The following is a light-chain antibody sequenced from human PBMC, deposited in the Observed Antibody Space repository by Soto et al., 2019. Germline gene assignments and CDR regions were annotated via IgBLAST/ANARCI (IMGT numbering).Light chain of an antibody. Sequence: EIVLTQSPATLSLSPGERATLSCRASQSVGSSLAWYQQKPGQAPRLLIYDASSRATGIPARFSGSGSGTDFTLTITSLEPEDFAVYYCQQRSNWLYTFGQGTKLDI. CDR3: QQRSNWLYT. CDR1: QSVGSS. V-gene: IGKV3-11*01. J-gene: IGKJ2*01. CDR2: DAS.